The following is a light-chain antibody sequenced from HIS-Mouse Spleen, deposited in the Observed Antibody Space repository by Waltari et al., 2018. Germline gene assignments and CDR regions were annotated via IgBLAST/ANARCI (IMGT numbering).Light chain of an antibody. J-gene: IGLJ2*01. CDR3: QSYDSSLSEV. V-gene: IGLV1-40*01. CDR1: SSNIGAGYD. Sequence: QSVLTQPPSVSGAPGQRVTISCPGSSSNIGAGYDVHWYQQLPGTAPKPLIYGNSNRPSGVPDRFSGSKSGTSASLAITGLQAEDEADYYCQSYDSSLSEVFGGGTKLTVL. CDR2: GNS.